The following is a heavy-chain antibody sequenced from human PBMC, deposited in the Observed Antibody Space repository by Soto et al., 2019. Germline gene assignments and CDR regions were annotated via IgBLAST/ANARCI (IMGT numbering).Heavy chain of an antibody. CDR1: GFTFSSYA. J-gene: IGHJ4*02. V-gene: IGHV3-23*01. CDR3: ATAPSQLQLVPLSDY. CDR2: ISGSGGST. Sequence: GGSLRLSCAASGFTFSSYAMSWVRQAPGKGLEWVSAISGSGGSTYYADSVKGRFTISRDNSKNTLYLQMNSLRAEDTAVYYCATAPSQLQLVPLSDYWAQGTLATVSS. D-gene: IGHD3-3*01.